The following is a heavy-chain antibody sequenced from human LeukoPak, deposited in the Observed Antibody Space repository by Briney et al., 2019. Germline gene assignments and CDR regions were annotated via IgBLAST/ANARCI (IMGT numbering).Heavy chain of an antibody. J-gene: IGHJ4*02. CDR1: GFTFSSFE. CDR2: ISSGGSTI. CDR3: APEGELLALDY. Sequence: GGSLRLSCAASGFTFSSFEMKWVRQAPGKGLEWVSYISSGGSTIYYADSVKGRFTISRDNAKNSLYLQMNSLRAEDTAVYYCAPEGELLALDYWGQGTLVTVSS. D-gene: IGHD1-26*01. V-gene: IGHV3-48*03.